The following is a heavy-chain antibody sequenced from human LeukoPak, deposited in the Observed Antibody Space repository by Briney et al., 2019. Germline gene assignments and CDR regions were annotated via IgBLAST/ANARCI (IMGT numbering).Heavy chain of an antibody. CDR2: ISSNSNAM. CDR1: GFTFSDYY. CDR3: ARARDTKDY. Sequence: GGSLRLSCAASGFTFSDYYMSWIRQAPGKGLEWVSYISSNSNAMSYADSVRGRFTISRDNAKNSLYLQMNSLRVEDTAIYYCARARDTKDYWGQGTLVTVSS. J-gene: IGHJ4*02. V-gene: IGHV3-11*01.